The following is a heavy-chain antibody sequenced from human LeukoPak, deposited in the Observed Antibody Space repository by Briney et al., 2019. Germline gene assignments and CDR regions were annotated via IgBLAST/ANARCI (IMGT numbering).Heavy chain of an antibody. Sequence: PGGSLSLSCAASGFTFSSYAMSWVRQAPGKGLEWVSAISGSGGSTYYADSVKGRFTISRDNSKNTLYLQMNSLRAEDTAVYYCASWRRVTTSFYYYGMDVWGQGTTVTVSS. CDR1: GFTFSSYA. CDR3: ASWRRVTTSFYYYGMDV. J-gene: IGHJ6*02. V-gene: IGHV3-23*01. CDR2: ISGSGGST. D-gene: IGHD4-17*01.